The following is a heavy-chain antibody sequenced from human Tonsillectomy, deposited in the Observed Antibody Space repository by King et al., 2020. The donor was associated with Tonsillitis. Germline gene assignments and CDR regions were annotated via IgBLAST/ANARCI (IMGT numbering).Heavy chain of an antibody. V-gene: IGHV3-21*01. D-gene: IGHD3-22*01. CDR2: INTGSTYI. CDR3: AKAQGAGYFDTGRGAFDI. CDR1: GFTFRNYD. Sequence: VQLVESGGGLVKPGGSLRLSCATSGFTFRNYDMNWVRQAPGGGLEWVSSINTGSTYIYYADSVNGRLTLSRDNAKHSLFLQLNSLRAGDTAVYFCAKAQGAGYFDTGRGAFDIWGQGTMVTVSS. J-gene: IGHJ3*02.